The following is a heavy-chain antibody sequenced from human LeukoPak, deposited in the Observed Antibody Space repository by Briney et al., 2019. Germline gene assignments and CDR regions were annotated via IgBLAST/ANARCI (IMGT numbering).Heavy chain of an antibody. CDR2: IYYSGST. J-gene: IGHJ4*02. CDR3: ARGGSNWYDYFGY. V-gene: IGHV4-39*01. D-gene: IGHD6-13*01. CDR1: GASISSSSYY. Sequence: SETLSLTCTVSGASISSSSYYWGWIRQPPGKGLEWIGSIYYSGSTHYNPSLKSRVTISVDTSKNQFSLKLSYVTAEDTAVYYCARGGSNWYDYFGYWGQGTLVTVSS.